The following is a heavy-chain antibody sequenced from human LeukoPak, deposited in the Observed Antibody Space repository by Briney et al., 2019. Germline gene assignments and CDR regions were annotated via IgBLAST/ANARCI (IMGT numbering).Heavy chain of an antibody. J-gene: IGHJ4*02. CDR1: GFTFRENW. Sequence: PGGSLRLSCVASGFTFRENWMNWVRQAPGKGLAWVSHITRDGGLTNYADSVKGRFTISRDDSDNTLFLQMHSLRPDDTAVYHCGSGSPWYYFDDWGQGALVTVSS. CDR2: ITRDGGLT. CDR3: GSGSPWYYFDD. D-gene: IGHD3-3*01. V-gene: IGHV3-74*01.